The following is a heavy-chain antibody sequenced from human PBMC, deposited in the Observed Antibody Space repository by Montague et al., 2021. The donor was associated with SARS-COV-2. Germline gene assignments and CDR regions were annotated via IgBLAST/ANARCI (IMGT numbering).Heavy chain of an antibody. Sequence: SETLSLTCTVSGGSIRSSSYYWGCIRQLPGKGVEWIGSIYYSESTYYNPSLKSRVTISVDTSKTQFSLKLSSVTAADTAVYYCARRRIRNILGRMFDYWGQGTLVTVSS. D-gene: IGHD3-9*01. CDR2: IYYSEST. J-gene: IGHJ4*02. CDR1: GGSIRSSSYY. CDR3: ARRRIRNILGRMFDY. V-gene: IGHV4-39*01.